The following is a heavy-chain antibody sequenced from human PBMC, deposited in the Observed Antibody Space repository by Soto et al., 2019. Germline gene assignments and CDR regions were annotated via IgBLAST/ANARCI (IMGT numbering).Heavy chain of an antibody. CDR3: ARALDSSGWYGDDAFDI. Sequence: PSETLSLTCPVSGGSISNKYWSWIRQPAGKGLEWIGRMSSSGVTNYSPSLKSRVTMSVDMSKNQFSLKLSSVTATDAAVYYCARALDSSGWYGDDAFDIWGQGTLVTVS. D-gene: IGHD6-19*01. V-gene: IGHV4-4*07. CDR1: GGSISNKY. J-gene: IGHJ3*02. CDR2: MSSSGVT.